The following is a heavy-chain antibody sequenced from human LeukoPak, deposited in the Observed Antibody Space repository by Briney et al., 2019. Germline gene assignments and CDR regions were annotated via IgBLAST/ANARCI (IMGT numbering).Heavy chain of an antibody. V-gene: IGHV3-49*04. CDR3: TRDGGFYYYMDV. CDR1: GFTFGDYA. Sequence: GGFLRLSCTASGFTFGDYAMSWVRQAPGKGLEWVGFIRRKAYGGTTESAASVKGRFTISRDDSKSIDYLQMNSLKAEDTAVYYCTRDGGFYYYMDVWGKGTTVTISS. CDR2: IRRKAYGGTT. D-gene: IGHD3-16*01. J-gene: IGHJ6*03.